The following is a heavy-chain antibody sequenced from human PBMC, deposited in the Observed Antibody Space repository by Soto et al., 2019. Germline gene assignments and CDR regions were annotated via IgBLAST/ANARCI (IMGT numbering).Heavy chain of an antibody. J-gene: IGHJ3*02. CDR1: GGTFSSYT. Sequence: SVKVSCKASGGTFSSYTISWVRQAPGQGLEWMGRIIPILGIANYAQKFQGRVTITADKSTSTAYMELSSLRSEDTAVYYCARESHDYGDYSAFDIWGQGTMVTVSS. D-gene: IGHD4-17*01. V-gene: IGHV1-69*04. CDR3: ARESHDYGDYSAFDI. CDR2: IIPILGIA.